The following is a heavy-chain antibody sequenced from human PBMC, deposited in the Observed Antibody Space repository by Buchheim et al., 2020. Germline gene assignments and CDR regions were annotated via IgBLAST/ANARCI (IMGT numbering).Heavy chain of an antibody. D-gene: IGHD2-15*01. J-gene: IGHJ5*02. CDR3: ARARATGWFDP. CDR1: GYSISSGTYF. Sequence: QVQLQESGPGLVKPSQTLSLTCAVSGYSISSGTYFWSWIRQPPGKGLECIGYVYHSGSPYYNPSLKSRVTISVDTSKNQFSLKLSSVTAADTAVYYCARARATGWFDPWGQGTL. V-gene: IGHV4-30-4*07. CDR2: VYHSGSP.